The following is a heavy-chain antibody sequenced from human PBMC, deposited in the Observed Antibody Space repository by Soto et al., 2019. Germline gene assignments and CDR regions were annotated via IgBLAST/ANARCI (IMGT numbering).Heavy chain of an antibody. V-gene: IGHV3-23*01. CDR3: AKDRIVVVVAATEDWFDP. Sequence: GGSLRLSCAASGFTFSSYAMSWVRQAPGKGLEWVSAISGSGGSTYYADSVKGRFTISRDNSKSTLYLQMNSLRAEDTAVYYCAKDRIVVVVAATEDWFDPWGQGTLVTVSS. CDR1: GFTFSSYA. J-gene: IGHJ5*02. D-gene: IGHD2-15*01. CDR2: ISGSGGST.